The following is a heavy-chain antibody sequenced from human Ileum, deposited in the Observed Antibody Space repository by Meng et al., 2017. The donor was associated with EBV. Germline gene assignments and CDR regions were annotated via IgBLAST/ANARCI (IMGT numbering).Heavy chain of an antibody. CDR1: GGSVSIGICY. V-gene: IGHV4-61*01. CDR3: ATGHWCSGGSCCFDN. Sequence: DTGPGRVKHSATLSLMCPVSGGSVSIGICYWTVNRQATGKGLEWNGYSHYSESANHSFSLQSRVTISLDTAKNQFSLSLSSVTAADTAGYYCATGHWCSGGSCCFDNWGQGTLVTVSS. CDR2: SHYSESA. J-gene: IGHJ4*02. D-gene: IGHD2-15*01.